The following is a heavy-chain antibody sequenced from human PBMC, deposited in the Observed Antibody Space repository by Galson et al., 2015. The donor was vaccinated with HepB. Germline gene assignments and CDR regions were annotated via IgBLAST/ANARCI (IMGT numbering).Heavy chain of an antibody. J-gene: IGHJ4*02. D-gene: IGHD3-22*01. CDR2: MNPNSGNT. V-gene: IGHV1-8*01. CDR3: ARGPVGYDTRGYFDF. Sequence: SVKVSCKVSGFTFTNYDINWVRQAAGQGLEWMGWMNPNSGNTGYAQKFQGRVTMTSDTSISTAYMELSRLRSEDTAVYYCARGPVGYDTRGYFDFWGQGTLVTVSS. CDR1: GFTFTNYD.